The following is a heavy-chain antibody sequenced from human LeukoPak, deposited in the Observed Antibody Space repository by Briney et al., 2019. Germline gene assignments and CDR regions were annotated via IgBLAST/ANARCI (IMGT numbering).Heavy chain of an antibody. CDR3: ARHNWHDYVWGSYGDY. D-gene: IGHD3-16*01. J-gene: IGHJ4*02. CDR2: IYYSGST. V-gene: IGHV4-39*01. CDR1: GGSISSSSYY. Sequence: SETLSLTCTVSGGSISSSSYYWGWIRQPPGKGLEWIGSIYYSGSTYYNPSLKSRVTISVDTSKNQFSLKLSSVTAADTAVYYCARHNWHDYVWGSYGDYWGQGTLVTVSS.